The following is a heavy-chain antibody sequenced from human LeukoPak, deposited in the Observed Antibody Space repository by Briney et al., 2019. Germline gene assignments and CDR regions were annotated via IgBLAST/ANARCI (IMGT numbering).Heavy chain of an antibody. CDR2: IYSGGTT. CDR3: ARLLADVAAPRPGVSDY. D-gene: IGHD6-13*01. Sequence: GGSLRLSCAVSGFTVSGNYMSWVRQAPGKGLEWVSLIYSGGTTYYADSVKGRFTISRDNAKNTLYLQMNSLRAEDTAVYYCARLLADVAAPRPGVSDYWGRGTLVTVSS. V-gene: IGHV3-53*01. J-gene: IGHJ4*02. CDR1: GFTVSGNY.